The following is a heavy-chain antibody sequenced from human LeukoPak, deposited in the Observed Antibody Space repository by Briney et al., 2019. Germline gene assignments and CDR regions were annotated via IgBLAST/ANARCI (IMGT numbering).Heavy chain of an antibody. CDR2: MSYDGSKE. V-gene: IGHV3-30*04. J-gene: IGHJ4*02. CDR1: GFPFNSYT. D-gene: IGHD3-10*01. CDR3: ARGLIGYGSGSYFGY. Sequence: QSGRSLRLSCAASGFPFNSYTMSWVRQSPGQGLEWVALMSYDGSKEYYADSVKGRFTISRDNSKNILYLQMNSLRPEDTAVYYCARGLIGYGSGSYFGYWGQGTLVPVSS.